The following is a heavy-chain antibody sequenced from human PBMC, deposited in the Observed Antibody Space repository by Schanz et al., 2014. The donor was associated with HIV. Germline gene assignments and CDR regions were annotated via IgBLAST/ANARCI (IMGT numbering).Heavy chain of an antibody. D-gene: IGHD1-26*01. CDR1: GGTFSSYT. CDR3: ASGRFGTVIWWGDAFDI. CDR2: IIPIFHTA. J-gene: IGHJ3*02. V-gene: IGHV1-69*01. Sequence: QVQPVQSGAEVKKPGSSVKVSCKASGGTFSSYTITWVRQAPGQGLEWMGGIIPIFHTANYAQKFQGRVTITADESTSTAYMELSSLRSEDTAVYYCASGRFGTVIWWGDAFDIWGQGTMVTVSS.